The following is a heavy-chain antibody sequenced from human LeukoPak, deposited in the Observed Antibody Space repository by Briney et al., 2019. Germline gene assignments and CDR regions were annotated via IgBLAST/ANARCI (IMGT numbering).Heavy chain of an antibody. CDR3: AKGYTSYGYTQADY. V-gene: IGHV3-23*01. J-gene: IGHJ4*02. D-gene: IGHD5-18*01. Sequence: GGSLRLSCAASGFTFSSYAMSWVRQAPGRGLEWVPGISGSGASTDYADSVKGRFTISRDNSKNTLYLQMNSLRAEDTAVFYCAKGYTSYGYTQADYWGQGTLVAVSS. CDR1: GFTFSSYA. CDR2: ISGSGAST.